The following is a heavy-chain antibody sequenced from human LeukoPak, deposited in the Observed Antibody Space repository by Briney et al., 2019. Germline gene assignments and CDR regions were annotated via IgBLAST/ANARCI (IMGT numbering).Heavy chain of an antibody. Sequence: ATVKISCKVFGYTFTDYYIHWVKEAPGKGLEWMGRVDPEDGETTYAEKFQGRVTITADTSTDTAYMELNNLRSEDTAVYYCATMTTFDPWGQGTLVTVSP. CDR2: VDPEDGET. CDR1: GYTFTDYY. D-gene: IGHD4-11*01. J-gene: IGHJ5*02. V-gene: IGHV1-69-2*01. CDR3: ATMTTFDP.